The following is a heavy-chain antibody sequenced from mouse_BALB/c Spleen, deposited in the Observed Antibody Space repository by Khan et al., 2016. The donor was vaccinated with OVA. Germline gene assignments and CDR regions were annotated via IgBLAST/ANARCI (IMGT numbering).Heavy chain of an antibody. Sequence: EVQLVESGPGLVKPSQSLSLTCTVTGYSITSDYAWNWIRQFPGNKLEWMGYIKYSGSTSYNPSLKSRISITRNTSQNQFFLPLRSVTTEDTATYYGARSGTISTVVATDFDSWGQGTTLTVSS. CDR1: GYSITSDYA. J-gene: IGHJ2*01. CDR3: ARSGTISTVVATDFDS. V-gene: IGHV3-2*02. D-gene: IGHD1-1*01. CDR2: IKYSGST.